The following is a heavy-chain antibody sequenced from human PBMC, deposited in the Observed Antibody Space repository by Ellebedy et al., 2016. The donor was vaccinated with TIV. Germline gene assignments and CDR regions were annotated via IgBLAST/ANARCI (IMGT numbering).Heavy chain of an antibody. Sequence: GGSLRLSXKASGHSFTRFWIGWVRQMPGKGLEWMGIIYTGDSDTRYSPSFQGQVTISADKSIDTAYLQWTSLKASDTAVYYCASPSIAVGGTYAFDVWGQGTMVTVSS. CDR1: GHSFTRFW. J-gene: IGHJ3*01. CDR2: IYTGDSDT. D-gene: IGHD6-19*01. CDR3: ASPSIAVGGTYAFDV. V-gene: IGHV5-51*01.